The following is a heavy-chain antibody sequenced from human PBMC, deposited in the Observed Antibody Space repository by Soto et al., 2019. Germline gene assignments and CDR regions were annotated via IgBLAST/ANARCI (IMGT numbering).Heavy chain of an antibody. CDR1: GFTFSSYA. J-gene: IGHJ6*02. Sequence: PGGSLRLSCAASGFTFSSYAMSWVRQAPGKGLEWVSAISGSGGSTYYAESVKGRFTISRDNSKNTLYLQMNSLRAEDTALYYCARDPFDYGDYDFRYYYGMDVWGQGTTVTVSS. V-gene: IGHV3-23*01. D-gene: IGHD4-17*01. CDR3: ARDPFDYGDYDFRYYYGMDV. CDR2: ISGSGGST.